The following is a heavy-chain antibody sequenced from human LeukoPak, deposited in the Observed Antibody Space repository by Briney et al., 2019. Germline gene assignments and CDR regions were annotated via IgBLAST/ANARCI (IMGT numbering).Heavy chain of an antibody. Sequence: PGGSLRLSCAASGFTFSSYGMSWVRQAPGKGLEWVSAISGSVGSTYYADSVKGRFTISRDNSKNTLYLQMNSLRAEDTAVYYCAKPGAVADSYYFDYWGQGTLVTVSS. D-gene: IGHD6-19*01. CDR1: GFTFSSYG. CDR3: AKPGAVADSYYFDY. CDR2: ISGSVGST. V-gene: IGHV3-23*01. J-gene: IGHJ4*02.